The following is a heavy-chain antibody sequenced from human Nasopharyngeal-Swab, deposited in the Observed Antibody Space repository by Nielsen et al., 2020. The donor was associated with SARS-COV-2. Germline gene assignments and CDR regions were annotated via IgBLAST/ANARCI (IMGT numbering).Heavy chain of an antibody. CDR1: GGSISSSSYY. V-gene: IGHV4-39*01. J-gene: IGHJ4*03. D-gene: IGHD3-3*01. CDR3: ARILTIFGVVASYYFDY. Sequence: SETLSLTCTVSGGSISSSSYYWGWIRQPPGKGLEWIGSIYYSGSTYYNPSLKSRVTISVDTSKNQFSLKLSSVTAADTAVYYCARILTIFGVVASYYFDYWGQGTTVTVSS. CDR2: IYYSGST.